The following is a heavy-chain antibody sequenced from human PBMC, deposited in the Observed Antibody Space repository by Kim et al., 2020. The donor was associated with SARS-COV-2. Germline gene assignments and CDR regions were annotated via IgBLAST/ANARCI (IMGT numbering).Heavy chain of an antibody. V-gene: IGHV4-38-2*02. J-gene: IGHJ5*02. D-gene: IGHD4-17*01. CDR2: TYHSGST. CDR3: ARGHSDYGDYRSNWFDP. Sequence: SETLSLTCTVSGYSISSGYYWCWLQQPPGEVLEGIGSTYHSGSTYYNPSVKSRVTISVDTSKNQFSLKLSSVTAADTAVYYCARGHSDYGDYRSNWFDP. CDR1: GYSISSGYY.